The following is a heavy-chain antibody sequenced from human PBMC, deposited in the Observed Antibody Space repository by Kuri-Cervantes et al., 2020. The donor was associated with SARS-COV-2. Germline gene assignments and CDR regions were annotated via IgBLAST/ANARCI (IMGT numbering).Heavy chain of an antibody. J-gene: IGHJ4*02. CDR3: ARDFGGPGYLPAVGFDY. V-gene: IGHV1-18*01. CDR1: GYTFTSYG. D-gene: IGHD6-19*01. Sequence: ASVKISCKASGYTFTSYGISWVRQAPGQGLEWMGIINPSGGNTNYAHKLQGRVTMTTDTSTSTAYMELRSLRSDDTAVYYCARDFGGPGYLPAVGFDYWGQGTLVTVSS. CDR2: INPSGGNT.